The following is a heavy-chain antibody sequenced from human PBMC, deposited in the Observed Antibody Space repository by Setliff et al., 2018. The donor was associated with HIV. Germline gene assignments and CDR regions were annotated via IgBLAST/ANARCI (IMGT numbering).Heavy chain of an antibody. J-gene: IGHJ4*02. D-gene: IGHD3-10*01. Sequence: SETLSLTCAVYGGSLSDYYWSWIRQPPGKGLEWIAEINRSGTPNYNPSLESRVTISVDSSKNRVSLKLSSVTAADTAVYYCAVPGTSGTYYRVFDYWGQGVLVTVSS. CDR2: INRSGTP. CDR3: AVPGTSGTYYRVFDY. CDR1: GGSLSDYY. V-gene: IGHV4-34*01.